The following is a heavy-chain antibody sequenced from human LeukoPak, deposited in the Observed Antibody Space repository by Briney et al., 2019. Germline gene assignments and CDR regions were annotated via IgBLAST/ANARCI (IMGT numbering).Heavy chain of an antibody. V-gene: IGHV1-69*13. D-gene: IGHD3-22*01. CDR3: ARWYYYDSSGYSRAFDY. CDR2: IIPIFGTA. CDR1: GGTLSSYA. J-gene: IGHJ4*02. Sequence: SVKVSCKASGGTLSSYAISWVRQAPGQGLEWMGGIIPIFGTANYAQKFQGRVTITADESTSTAYMELSSLRSEDTAVYYCARWYYYDSSGYSRAFDYWGQGTLVTVSS.